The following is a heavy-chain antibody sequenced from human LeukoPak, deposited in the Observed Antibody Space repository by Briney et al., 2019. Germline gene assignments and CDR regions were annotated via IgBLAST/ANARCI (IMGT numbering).Heavy chain of an antibody. CDR1: GYTFTSYD. CDR3: ARNYGGYSSNWYRPRWDYYYYYYMDV. J-gene: IGHJ6*03. Sequence: ASVKVSCKASGYTFTSYDINWVRQATGQGLEWMGWMNPNSGNTGYAQKFQGRVTMTRNTSISTAYMELSSLRSEDTAVYYCARNYGGYSSNWYRPRWDYYYYYYMDVWGKGTTVTVSS. V-gene: IGHV1-8*01. CDR2: MNPNSGNT. D-gene: IGHD6-13*01.